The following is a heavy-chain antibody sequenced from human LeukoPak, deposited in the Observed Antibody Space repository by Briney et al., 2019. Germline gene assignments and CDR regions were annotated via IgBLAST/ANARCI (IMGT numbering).Heavy chain of an antibody. CDR3: ATYSSGRGRNSDY. D-gene: IGHD6-19*01. CDR2: IWCDGSNK. V-gene: IGHV3-33*01. J-gene: IGHJ4*02. CDR1: GFTFSSYG. Sequence: GRSLTLSCPASGFTFSSYGMHWVRQAPAKGLEWVACIWCDGSNKYYADSVKGRFTISRDNSKNALYLQMNSPRAEDTAVYDCATYSSGRGRNSDYWGQGTLVTVSS.